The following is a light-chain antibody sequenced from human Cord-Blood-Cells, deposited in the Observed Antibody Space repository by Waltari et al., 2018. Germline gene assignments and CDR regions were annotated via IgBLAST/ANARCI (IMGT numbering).Light chain of an antibody. CDR2: DVS. Sequence: QSALTQPASVSGSPGQSITISCTGTSSDVGGSNYVSCYQQHPGKAPKLMIYDVSNRPSGVSNRFSGSKAGNTASLTISGLQAEDEADYYCSSYTSSSTLPVFGGGTKLTVL. J-gene: IGLJ2*01. CDR3: SSYTSSSTLPV. CDR1: SSDVGGSNY. V-gene: IGLV2-14*01.